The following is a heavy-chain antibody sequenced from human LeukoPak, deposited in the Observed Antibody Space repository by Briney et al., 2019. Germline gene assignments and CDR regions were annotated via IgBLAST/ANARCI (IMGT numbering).Heavy chain of an antibody. CDR3: ARLVSVRWLPDY. Sequence: PSETLSLTCAVYGGSFSGYYWSWIRQPPGKGLEWIGEINHSGSTNYNPSLKSRVTISVDTSKNQFSLKLSSVTAADTAVYYCARLVSVRWLPDYWGQGTLVTVPS. D-gene: IGHD6-19*01. CDR1: GGSFSGYY. V-gene: IGHV4-34*01. CDR2: INHSGST. J-gene: IGHJ4*02.